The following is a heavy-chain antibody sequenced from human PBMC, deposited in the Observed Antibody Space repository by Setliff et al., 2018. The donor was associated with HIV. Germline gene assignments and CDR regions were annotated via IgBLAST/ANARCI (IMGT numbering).Heavy chain of an antibody. D-gene: IGHD1-1*01. CDR3: ASAPYTGSHPFHY. CDR2: IIPIFGTT. J-gene: IGHJ4*02. Sequence: ASVKVSCKASGGSFSSYAISWVRQAPGQGLEWMGGIIPIFGTTHYARKFQGRVSMTADESTNTAYMELSSLGSEDTAIYYCASAPYTGSHPFHYWGQGTLVTVSS. V-gene: IGHV1-69*13. CDR1: GGSFSSYA.